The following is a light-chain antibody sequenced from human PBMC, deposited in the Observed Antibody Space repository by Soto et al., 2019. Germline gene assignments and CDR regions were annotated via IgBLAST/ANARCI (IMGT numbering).Light chain of an antibody. V-gene: IGKV3-20*01. CDR1: QSVSSSY. CDR2: GAS. Sequence: EIVLTQAPGTLSLSPGERATLSCRASQSVSSSYLAWYQQKPGQAPRLLIYGASSRATGIPDRFSGSGSGTDFTLTISRLEPEDFAVYSCQHYGSSLWTFGQGTKVDIK. CDR3: QHYGSSLWT. J-gene: IGKJ1*01.